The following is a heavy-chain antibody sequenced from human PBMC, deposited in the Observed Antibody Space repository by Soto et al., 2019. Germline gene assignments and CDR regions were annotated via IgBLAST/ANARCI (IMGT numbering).Heavy chain of an antibody. V-gene: IGHV3-23*01. CDR3: TRIAAEGITMFGVIKYFDQ. Sequence: EVQLLESGGDLVQPGGSLRLSCAASGFSFMTYGMSWVRQAPGKGLEWVAAVSDTGTGTYYADPVKGRVTISRDNSKNTMYLQLNSLRAEDTAVYYCTRIAAEGITMFGVIKYFDQWGQGSLVTVSS. CDR1: GFSFMTYG. J-gene: IGHJ4*02. D-gene: IGHD3-3*01. CDR2: VSDTGTGT.